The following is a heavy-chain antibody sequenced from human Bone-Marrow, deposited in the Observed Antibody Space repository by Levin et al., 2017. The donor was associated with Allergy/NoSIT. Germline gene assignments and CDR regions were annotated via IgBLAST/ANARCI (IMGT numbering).Heavy chain of an antibody. J-gene: IGHJ4*02. CDR1: GFTFLNYA. CDR2: ISANGGST. CDR3: AKDLVMYNSGVYFDY. Sequence: PGGSLRLSCAASGFTFLNYAMTWVRQAPGKGLEWVSSISANGGSTYSAKSVKGRFTISRDNSKNTVYLQMNSLRAEDTAVYYCAKDLVMYNSGVYFDYWGQGTLVTVSS. V-gene: IGHV3-23*01. D-gene: IGHD6-19*01.